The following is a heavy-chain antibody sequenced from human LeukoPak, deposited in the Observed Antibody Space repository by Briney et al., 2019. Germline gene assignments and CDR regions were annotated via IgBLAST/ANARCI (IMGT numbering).Heavy chain of an antibody. CDR2: IYYSGST. CDR1: GGSISSSSYY. D-gene: IGHD3-22*01. CDR3: ARLDYYDSSDY. V-gene: IGHV4-39*01. Sequence: SETLSLTCTVSGGSISSSSYYWGWIRQPPGKGLEWIGSIYYSGSTYYNPSLKSRVTISVDTSKNQFSLKLSSVTAADTAVYYCARLDYYDSSDYWGQGTLVTVSS. J-gene: IGHJ4*02.